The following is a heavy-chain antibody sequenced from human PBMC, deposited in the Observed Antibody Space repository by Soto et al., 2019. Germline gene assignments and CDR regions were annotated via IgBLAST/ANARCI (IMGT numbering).Heavy chain of an antibody. D-gene: IGHD3-10*01. CDR3: AIVPLNDYYGLSYYGMDV. CDR1: GYSFTSYW. Sequence: PGESLKISCKGSGYSFTSYWIGWVRQMPGKGLEWMGIIYPGDSDTRYSPSFQGQVTISADKSISTAYLQWSSLKASDTAMYYCAIVPLNDYYGLSYYGMDVWGQGTTVTVSS. J-gene: IGHJ6*02. CDR2: IYPGDSDT. V-gene: IGHV5-51*01.